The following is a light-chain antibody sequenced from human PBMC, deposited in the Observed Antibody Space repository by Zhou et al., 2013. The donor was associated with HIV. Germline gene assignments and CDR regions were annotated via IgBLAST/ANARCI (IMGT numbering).Light chain of an antibody. V-gene: IGKV2-30*01. CDR1: QSLVYSDGNTY. CDR2: QVS. Sequence: DVVMTQSPLSLPVTLGQPASISCRSSQSLVYSDGNTYLNWYQQRPGQSPRRLIYQVSKRDSGVPDRFSGSGSGTDFTLKISRVEAEDVGVYSCMQALQTPRTFGQGTKVEIK. CDR3: MQALQTPRT. J-gene: IGKJ1*01.